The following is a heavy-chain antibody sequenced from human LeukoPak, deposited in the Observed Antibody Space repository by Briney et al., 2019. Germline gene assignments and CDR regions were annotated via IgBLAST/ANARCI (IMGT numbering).Heavy chain of an antibody. CDR1: GFTFSSYS. J-gene: IGHJ6*03. Sequence: PGGSLRLSCAASGFTFSSYSMNWVRQAPGKGLEWVSSISSSSSYIYYADSVKGRFTISRDNAKNSLYLQMNSLRAEDTAVYYRARSTYYDFWSGDYYYMDVWGKGTTVTVSS. CDR2: ISSSSSYI. D-gene: IGHD3-3*01. CDR3: ARSTYYDFWSGDYYYMDV. V-gene: IGHV3-21*01.